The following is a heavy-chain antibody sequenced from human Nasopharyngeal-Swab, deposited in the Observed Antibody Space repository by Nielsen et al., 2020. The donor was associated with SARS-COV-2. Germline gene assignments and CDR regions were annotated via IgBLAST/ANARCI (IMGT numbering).Heavy chain of an antibody. D-gene: IGHD3-3*01. J-gene: IGHJ5*02. Sequence: SETLSLTCTVSGGSISSSSYYWGWIRQPPGKGREWIGSIYYSGSTYYNPSLTSRVTISVDTSTNQFPLKLSSVTAADTAVYYCARASYYDFWSGYPHWFDPWGQGTLVTVSS. V-gene: IGHV4-39*01. CDR2: IYYSGST. CDR3: ARASYYDFWSGYPHWFDP. CDR1: GGSISSSSYY.